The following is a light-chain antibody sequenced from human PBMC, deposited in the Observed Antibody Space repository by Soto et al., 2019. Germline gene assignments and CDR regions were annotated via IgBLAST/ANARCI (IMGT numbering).Light chain of an antibody. CDR2: GDS. CDR1: NIGSKS. J-gene: IGLJ1*01. CDR3: QVWDSSSDHYV. Sequence: SYELTQPPSVSVAPGQTAGITCGGNNIGSKSVHWYQQKPGQAPVLVVYGDSDRPSGISERFSGSNSGNTATLTISRVEAGDEADYYCQVWDSSSDHYVFGTGTKVTVL. V-gene: IGLV3-21*02.